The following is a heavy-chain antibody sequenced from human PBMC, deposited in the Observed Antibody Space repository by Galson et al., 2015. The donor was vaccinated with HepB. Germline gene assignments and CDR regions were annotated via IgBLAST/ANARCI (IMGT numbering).Heavy chain of an antibody. CDR2: IIPILGIA. V-gene: IGHV1-69*04. J-gene: IGHJ5*02. CDR3: ARDWVGGSGSYYNDWFDP. D-gene: IGHD3-10*01. CDR1: GGTFSSYA. Sequence: SVKVSCKASGGTFSSYAISWVRQAPGQGLEWMGRIIPILGIANYAQKFQGRVTITADKSTSTAYMELSSLRSEDTAVYYCARDWVGGSGSYYNDWFDPWGQGTLVTVSS.